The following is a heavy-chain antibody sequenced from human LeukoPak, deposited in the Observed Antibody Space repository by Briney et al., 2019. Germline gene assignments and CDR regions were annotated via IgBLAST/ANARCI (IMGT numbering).Heavy chain of an antibody. CDR1: GGTFSSYA. J-gene: IGHJ3*02. Sequence: ASVKVSCKASGGTFSSYAISWVRQAPGQGLEWMGRIIPIFGIANYAQKFQGRVTITADKSTSTDYMELSSLRSEDTAVYYCARASGSYFGDDAFDIWGQGTMVTVSS. CDR2: IIPIFGIA. D-gene: IGHD1-26*01. V-gene: IGHV1-69*04. CDR3: ARASGSYFGDDAFDI.